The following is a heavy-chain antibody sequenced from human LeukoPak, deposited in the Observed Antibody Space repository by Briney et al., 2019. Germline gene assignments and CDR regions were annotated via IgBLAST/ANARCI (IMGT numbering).Heavy chain of an antibody. V-gene: IGHV3-23*01. CDR3: AKWGDYDVLTGYYVSDY. J-gene: IGHJ4*02. Sequence: PGPSLRLSCAASGFTFSNYGMSWVRQAPGKGLELVSAITGGGGNTYYADSVKGPFTISRENSKNTVFLQMNSMRAEDTPVYYCAKWGDYDVLTGYYVSDYWGQGTLVTVSS. D-gene: IGHD3-9*01. CDR2: ITGGGGNT. CDR1: GFTFSNYG.